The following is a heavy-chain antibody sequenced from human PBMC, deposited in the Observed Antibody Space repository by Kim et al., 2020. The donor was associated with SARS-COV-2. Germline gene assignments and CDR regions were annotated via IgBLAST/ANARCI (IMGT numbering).Heavy chain of an antibody. Sequence: SETLSLTCTVSGGSISSGDYYWSWIRQPPGKGLEWIGYIYYSGSTYYNPSLKSRVTISVDTSKNQFSLKLSSVTAADTAVYYCARGVYGDYVLGGMDVCGQGTTVTVSS. CDR2: IYYSGST. CDR1: GGSISSGDYY. CDR3: ARGVYGDYVLGGMDV. J-gene: IGHJ6*02. V-gene: IGHV4-30-4*01. D-gene: IGHD3-16*01.